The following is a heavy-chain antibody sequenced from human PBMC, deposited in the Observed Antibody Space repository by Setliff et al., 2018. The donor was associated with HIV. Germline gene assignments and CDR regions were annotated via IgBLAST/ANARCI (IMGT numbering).Heavy chain of an antibody. CDR2: TNTHSGYT. D-gene: IGHD5-12*01. CDR1: GYTFNNYG. CDR3: ARGKTWLRFLDY. J-gene: IGHJ4*02. Sequence: ASVKVSCKASGYTFNNYGISWVRQAPGQGLAWMGWTNTHSGYTNYAQNVQGRVTVTMDTSTSTAYMELRSLKSDDTAVYYCARGKTWLRFLDYWGQGTLVTVSS. V-gene: IGHV1-18*01.